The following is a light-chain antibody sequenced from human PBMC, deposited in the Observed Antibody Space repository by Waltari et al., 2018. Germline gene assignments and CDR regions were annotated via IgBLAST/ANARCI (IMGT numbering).Light chain of an antibody. CDR2: DVS. CDR1: SSDAGGSNY. J-gene: IGLJ1*01. V-gene: IGLV2-11*01. Sequence: SALTQPRSVYGSPGQSVTISCTGTSSDAGGSNYVSWYQQHPGKAPKLMIYDVSKRPSGVPDRFSGSKSGNTASLTISGLQAEDEADYYCCSYAGSYTRYVFGTGTKVTVL. CDR3: CSYAGSYTRYV.